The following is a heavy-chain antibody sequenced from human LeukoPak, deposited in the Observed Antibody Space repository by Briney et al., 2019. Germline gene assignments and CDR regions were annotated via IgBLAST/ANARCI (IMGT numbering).Heavy chain of an antibody. V-gene: IGHV4-4*07. CDR3: ARDRGYYDSSGYYAFDI. Sequence: KPSETLSLTCTVSGGSISSYYWSWIRQPAGGGPEWLGRFYTSGSTDYNPSLNSRVTMSVDTSKNQCSLKLSSVTAADTAVYYCARDRGYYDSSGYYAFDIWGQGTMVTVSS. CDR1: GGSISSYY. J-gene: IGHJ3*02. CDR2: FYTSGST. D-gene: IGHD3-22*01.